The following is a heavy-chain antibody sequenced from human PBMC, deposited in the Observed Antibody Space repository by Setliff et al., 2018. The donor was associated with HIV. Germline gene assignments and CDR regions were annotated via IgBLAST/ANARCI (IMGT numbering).Heavy chain of an antibody. J-gene: IGHJ3*01. V-gene: IGHV5-51*01. CDR2: IYPYDSDT. D-gene: IGHD3-3*01. Sequence: GESLKISCKGSGYSFTTYWIGWVRQMPGKGLEWMGIIYPYDSDTRYNPSFQGHVTISADKSISTAYVQWSGLKASDTAIYYCARRPYYDSWSGHQAFDVWGQGTMVTVSS. CDR3: ARRPYYDSWSGHQAFDV. CDR1: GYSFTTYW.